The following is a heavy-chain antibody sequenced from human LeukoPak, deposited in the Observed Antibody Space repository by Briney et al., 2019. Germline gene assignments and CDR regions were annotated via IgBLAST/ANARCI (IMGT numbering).Heavy chain of an antibody. D-gene: IGHD3-10*01. V-gene: IGHV3-48*03. Sequence: GGSLRLSCAASGFTFSSYEMNWVRQAPGKGLEWVSYISSSGSTIYYADSVKGRFTISRDNAKNSLYLQMNSLRAKDTAVYYCARVGGSGSYRDYWGQGTLVTVSS. J-gene: IGHJ4*02. CDR2: ISSSGSTI. CDR1: GFTFSSYE. CDR3: ARVGGSGSYRDY.